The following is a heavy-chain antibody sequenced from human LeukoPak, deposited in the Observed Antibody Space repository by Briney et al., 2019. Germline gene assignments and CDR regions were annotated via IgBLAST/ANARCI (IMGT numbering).Heavy chain of an antibody. Sequence: SETLSLTCTVSGGSITSSNYYWGWIRQPPGKGLEWIGSIYYSGTSYYNPSLKSRVTISVDTSKNQFSLKLSSVTAADTAVYYCASKFDGRAFDIWGQGTVVTVSS. CDR3: ASKFDGRAFDI. V-gene: IGHV4-39*07. CDR2: IYYSGTS. D-gene: IGHD3-9*01. J-gene: IGHJ3*02. CDR1: GGSITSSNYY.